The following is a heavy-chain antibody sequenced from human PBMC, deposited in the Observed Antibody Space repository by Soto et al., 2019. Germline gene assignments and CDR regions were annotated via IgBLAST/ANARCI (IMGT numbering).Heavy chain of an antibody. CDR3: ARDKAGYYDSSGYYYRPDDAFDI. J-gene: IGHJ3*02. V-gene: IGHV4-30-4*01. D-gene: IGHD3-22*01. Sequence: SETLSLTWTVSGGSISSGGYYWSWIRQPPGKGLEWIGYIYYSGSTYYNPSLKSRVTISVDTSKNQFSLKLSSVTAADTAVYYCARDKAGYYDSSGYYYRPDDAFDIWGQGTMVTVSS. CDR1: GGSISSGGYY. CDR2: IYYSGST.